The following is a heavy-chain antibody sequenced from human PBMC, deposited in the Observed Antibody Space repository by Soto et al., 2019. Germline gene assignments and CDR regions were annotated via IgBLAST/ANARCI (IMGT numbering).Heavy chain of an antibody. J-gene: IGHJ6*02. V-gene: IGHV3-21*01. CDR1: GFTFSSYS. Sequence: GGSLRLSCAASGFTFSSYSMNWVRQAPGKGLEWASSISSSSSYIYYADSVKGRFTIYRDNAKNSLCLQMNSPRAEDTAVYYCARDGGYGSGGSCYYYYRMEFWGQGTTVTVSS. CDR2: ISSSSSYI. D-gene: IGHD2-15*01. CDR3: ARDGGYGSGGSCYYYYRMEF.